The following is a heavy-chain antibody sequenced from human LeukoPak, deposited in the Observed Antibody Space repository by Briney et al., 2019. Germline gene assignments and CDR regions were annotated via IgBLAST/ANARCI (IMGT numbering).Heavy chain of an antibody. CDR3: ARGMGFDYDILTGYYNGQAPLALDY. D-gene: IGHD3-9*01. CDR2: ISAYNGNT. Sequence: ASVKVSCKASGYTFTSYGISWVRQAPGQGLEWMGWISAYNGNTNYAQKLQGRVTMTTDTSTSTAYMELRSLRSDDTAVYYCARGMGFDYDILTGYYNGQAPLALDYRGQGTLVTVSS. J-gene: IGHJ4*02. CDR1: GYTFTSYG. V-gene: IGHV1-18*01.